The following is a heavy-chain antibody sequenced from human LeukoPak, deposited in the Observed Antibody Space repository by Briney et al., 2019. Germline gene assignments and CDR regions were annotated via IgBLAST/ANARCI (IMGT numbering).Heavy chain of an antibody. Sequence: SETLSLTCTVSGGSISSSSYSWGWIRQPPGKGLEWIGSINYSGSTYYNPSLKSRVTISRDTSKNEFSLKLSSVTAADTAVYYCARDSRRDGYNLGYWGRGTLVTVSS. V-gene: IGHV4-39*07. CDR1: GGSISSSSYS. CDR2: INYSGST. CDR3: ARDSRRDGYNLGY. D-gene: IGHD5-24*01. J-gene: IGHJ4*02.